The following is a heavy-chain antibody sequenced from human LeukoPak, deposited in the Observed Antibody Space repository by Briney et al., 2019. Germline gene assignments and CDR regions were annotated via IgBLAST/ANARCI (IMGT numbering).Heavy chain of an antibody. V-gene: IGHV3-11*01. CDR3: AKETDAFDI. CDR1: GFTFSDYY. Sequence: GGSLRLSCAASGFTFSDYYMSWIRQAPGKGLEWISYISGSGSPIYYADAVKGRFTISRDNSKNSLYLQMNSLRTEDTALYYCAKETDAFDIWGQGTMVTVSS. CDR2: ISGSGSPI. J-gene: IGHJ3*02.